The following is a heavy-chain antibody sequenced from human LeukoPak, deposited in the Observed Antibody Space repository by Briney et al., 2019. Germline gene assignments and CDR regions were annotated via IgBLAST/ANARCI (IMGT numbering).Heavy chain of an antibody. D-gene: IGHD3-10*01. V-gene: IGHV5-51*01. CDR3: ARRYYHTTEFDH. Sequence: GGALEISCKASGYFFSNYWIGWGRQRPGKGPEWVGFIYPADSSTRYSPSFQGQVTISADTSISTAYLQWSSLKASDTAMYYCARRYYHTTEFDHWGQGTLVTVSS. J-gene: IGHJ5*02. CDR1: GYFFSNYW. CDR2: IYPADSST.